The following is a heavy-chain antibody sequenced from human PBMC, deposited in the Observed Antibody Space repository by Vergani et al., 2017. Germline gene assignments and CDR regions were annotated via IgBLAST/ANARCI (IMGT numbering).Heavy chain of an antibody. J-gene: IGHJ6*02. CDR3: AKVGTVAFYYYYGRDV. CDR2: ISGRGGST. Sequence: EVQLLESGGGLVQPGGSLRLSCAASGFTFSSYAMSGVPQAPGKGLEWVSAISGRGGSTYYADSVKGRFTISRDNSKNTLYLQMNSLRAEDTAVYYCAKVGTVAFYYYYGRDVWGQGSTVTVSS. D-gene: IGHD4-23*01. CDR1: GFTFSSYA. V-gene: IGHV3-23*01.